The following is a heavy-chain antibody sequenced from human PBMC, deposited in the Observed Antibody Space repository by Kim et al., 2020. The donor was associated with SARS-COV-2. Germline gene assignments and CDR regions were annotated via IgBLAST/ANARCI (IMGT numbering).Heavy chain of an antibody. CDR1: GYTFTGYY. J-gene: IGHJ6*02. CDR2: LNPNSGGT. V-gene: IGHV1-2*06. Sequence: ASVKVSCKASGYTFTGYYMHWVRQAPGQGLEWMGRLNPNSGGTNYAQKFQGRVTMTRDTSISKAYMELSRLRSDDTAVYYCARDKDSSGWWTDYYYYYYGMDVWGQGTTVTVSS. CDR3: ARDKDSSGWWTDYYYYYYGMDV. D-gene: IGHD6-19*01.